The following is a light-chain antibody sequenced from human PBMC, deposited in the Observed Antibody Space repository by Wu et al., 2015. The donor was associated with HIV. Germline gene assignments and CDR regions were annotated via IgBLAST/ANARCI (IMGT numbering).Light chain of an antibody. CDR3: QQYGSSSGLT. V-gene: IGKV3-20*01. Sequence: EMVLTQSPGTLSLSPGERATLSCRASQSVTSNYLAWYQQKPGQAPRLLIYGASSRATGIPDRFSGSGSGTDFTLTISRLEPEDSAVYYCQQYGSSSGLTFGGGTRVEIK. CDR2: GAS. CDR1: QSVTSNY. J-gene: IGKJ4*01.